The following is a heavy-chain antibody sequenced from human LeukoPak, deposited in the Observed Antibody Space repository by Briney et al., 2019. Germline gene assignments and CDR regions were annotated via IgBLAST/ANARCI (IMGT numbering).Heavy chain of an antibody. J-gene: IGHJ3*02. V-gene: IGHV3-30*03. D-gene: IGHD4-11*01. CDR2: ISYDGSNK. Sequence: SGGSLRLSCAASGFTFSSYGMPWVRQAPGKGLEWVAVISYDGSNKYYADSVKGRFTISRDNSKNTLYLQMHSLRGEDAAVYYCARDKDYAFDIWGQGTMVAVSS. CDR3: ARDKDYAFDI. CDR1: GFTFSSYG.